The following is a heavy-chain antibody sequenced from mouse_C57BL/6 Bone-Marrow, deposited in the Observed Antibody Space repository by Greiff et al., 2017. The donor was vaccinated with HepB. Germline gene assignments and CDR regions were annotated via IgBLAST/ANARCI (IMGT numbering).Heavy chain of an antibody. Sequence: GGGLVQPKGSLTLSCAASGFSFNTYAMNWVRQAPGKGLEWVARIRSKSNNYATYYADSVKDRFTISRDDSESMLYLQMNNLKTEDTAMYYCVRGLYYYGSSYVGYFDVWGTGTTVTVSS. CDR2: IRSKSNNYAT. J-gene: IGHJ1*03. CDR3: VRGLYYYGSSYVGYFDV. V-gene: IGHV10-1*01. D-gene: IGHD1-1*01. CDR1: GFSFNTYA.